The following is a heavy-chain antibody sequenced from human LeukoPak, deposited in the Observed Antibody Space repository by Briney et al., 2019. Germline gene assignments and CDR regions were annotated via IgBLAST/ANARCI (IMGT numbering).Heavy chain of an antibody. V-gene: IGHV4-34*01. J-gene: IGHJ6*02. CDR1: GGSFSGYY. CDR3: ARGRMVPAAMSYYYYYGMDV. Sequence: SETLSLTCSVYGGSFSGYYWSWIRQPPGKGLEWIGEINHSGSTNYNPSLKSRVTISVDTSKNQFSLKLSSVTAADTAVYYCARGRMVPAAMSYYYYYGMDVWGQGTTVTVSS. D-gene: IGHD2-2*01. CDR2: INHSGST.